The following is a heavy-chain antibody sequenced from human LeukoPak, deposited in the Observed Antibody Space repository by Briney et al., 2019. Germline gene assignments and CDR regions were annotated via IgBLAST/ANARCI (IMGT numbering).Heavy chain of an antibody. V-gene: IGHV1-69*05. D-gene: IGHD4-17*01. CDR3: ARDVHGDYGSGWFDP. J-gene: IGHJ5*02. CDR1: GGTFSSYA. Sequence: AASVKVSCKASGGTFSSYAISWVRQAPGQGLEWLGGIMPLFGTAGYAQKFQGRVTITKDESTRTVYLELTSLTSDDTAVYYCARDVHGDYGSGWFDPWGQGTLVSVSS. CDR2: IMPLFGTA.